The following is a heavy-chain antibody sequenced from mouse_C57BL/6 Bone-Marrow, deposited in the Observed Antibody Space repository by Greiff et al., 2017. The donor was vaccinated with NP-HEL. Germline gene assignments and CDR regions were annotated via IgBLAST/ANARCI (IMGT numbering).Heavy chain of an antibody. CDR3: ARHEKRGSLEWLLRY. Sequence: VKLQESGAELVKPGASVKLSCKASGYTFTEYTIHWVQQRSGQGLEWIGWFYPGSGSIKYNEKFKDKATLTADQSSSTVYMELSRLTSEDSAVYFCARHEKRGSLEWLLRYWGQGATLTVSS. CDR2: FYPGSGSI. CDR1: GYTFTEYT. D-gene: IGHD2-3*01. J-gene: IGHJ2*01. V-gene: IGHV1-62-2*01.